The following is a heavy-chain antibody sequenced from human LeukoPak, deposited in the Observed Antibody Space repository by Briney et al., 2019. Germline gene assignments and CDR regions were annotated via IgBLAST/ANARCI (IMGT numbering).Heavy chain of an antibody. D-gene: IGHD3-10*02. J-gene: IGHJ6*04. CDR1: GFTVSNYE. Sequence: GGSLRLSCAASGFTVSNYEMNWVRQAPGKGLEWVSFIASDHTTYYADSVKGRYTLSRDNAKNSLYLQMNSLRAEDTAVYYCAELDITMIGGVWGKGTTVTISS. CDR2: IASDHTT. CDR3: AELDITMIGGV. V-gene: IGHV3-48*03.